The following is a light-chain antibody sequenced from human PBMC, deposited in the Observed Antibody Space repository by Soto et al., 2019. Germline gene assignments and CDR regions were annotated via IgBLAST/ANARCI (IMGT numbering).Light chain of an antibody. CDR1: QTVDSY. Sequence: LTQSPAILSLSPGEKATLSCTASQTVDSYMAWYPQRPGQPPRLLIHDTSHRASGVPARFRGSGSGTDFTLTITSLEPEDFAVYFCQQRRNWVSFGPGTRV. CDR3: QQRRNWVS. V-gene: IGKV3-11*01. J-gene: IGKJ3*01. CDR2: DTS.